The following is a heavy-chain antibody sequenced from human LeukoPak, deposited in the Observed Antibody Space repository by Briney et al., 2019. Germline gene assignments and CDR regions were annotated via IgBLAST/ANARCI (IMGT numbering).Heavy chain of an antibody. Sequence: SETLSLTCIVSGGSLSSISSNNYHWGWIRQPPGKGLEWIGSIYYSGSTYYNPSLKSRVTISVDTSKNQFSLKLSSVTAADTALYYCAREMGVVTAHGIDVWGQGTTVTVSS. CDR3: AREMGVVTAHGIDV. D-gene: IGHD4-23*01. CDR1: GGSLSSISSNNYH. J-gene: IGHJ6*02. CDR2: IYYSGST. V-gene: IGHV4-39*02.